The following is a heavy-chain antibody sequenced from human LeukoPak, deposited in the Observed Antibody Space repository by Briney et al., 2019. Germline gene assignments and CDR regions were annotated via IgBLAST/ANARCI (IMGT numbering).Heavy chain of an antibody. J-gene: IGHJ4*02. CDR3: ARDRGRRRGGYNYPFDY. CDR2: ISGSGGST. Sequence: GGSLRLSCAASGFTFSSYAMSWVRQAPGRGLEWVSAISGSGGSTYYADSVKGRFTISRDNSKNTLYLQMNSLRAEDTAVYYCARDRGRRRGGYNYPFDYWGQGTLVTVSS. CDR1: GFTFSSYA. D-gene: IGHD5-24*01. V-gene: IGHV3-23*01.